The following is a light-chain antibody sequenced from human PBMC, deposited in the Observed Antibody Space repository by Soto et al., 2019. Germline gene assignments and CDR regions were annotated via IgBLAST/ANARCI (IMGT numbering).Light chain of an antibody. CDR1: QSVSSSY. J-gene: IGKJ1*01. CDR3: QLRRT. V-gene: IGKV3-20*01. Sequence: DIVFTQSPATLSLSPGERATLSCRASQSVSSSYLAWYQQKPGQAPRLLIYGASSRATGIPDRFSGSGSGTDFTLTISRLEPEDFAVYYCQLRRTFGQGTKVDIK. CDR2: GAS.